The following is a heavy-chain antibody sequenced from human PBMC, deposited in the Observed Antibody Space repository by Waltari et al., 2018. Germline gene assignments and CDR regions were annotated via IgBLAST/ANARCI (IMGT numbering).Heavy chain of an antibody. J-gene: IGHJ3*02. CDR1: GYTFTSYA. D-gene: IGHD3-16*01. CDR2: INAGKGNT. Sequence: QVQLVQSGAEVKKPGASVKVSCKASGYTFTSYAMHWVRQAPGHRLEWMGWINAGKGNTKYSQKCQGRVTSTRDTSASTAYMELSSLRSEDTAVYYCARVEGAAGLDIWGQGTMVTVSS. V-gene: IGHV1-3*01. CDR3: ARVEGAAGLDI.